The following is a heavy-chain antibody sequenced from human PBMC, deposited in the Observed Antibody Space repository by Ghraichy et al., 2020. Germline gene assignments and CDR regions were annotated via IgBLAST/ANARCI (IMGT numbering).Heavy chain of an antibody. Sequence: SETLSLTCAVYGGSFSGYYWSWIRQPPGKGLEWIGEINHSGSTNYNPSLKSRVTISVDTSKNQFSLKLSSVTAADTAVYYCARGRGHYDFWSGYTYYYYYYGMDVWGQGTTVTVSS. CDR3: ARGRGHYDFWSGYTYYYYYYGMDV. J-gene: IGHJ6*02. CDR2: INHSGST. V-gene: IGHV4-34*01. CDR1: GGSFSGYY. D-gene: IGHD3-3*01.